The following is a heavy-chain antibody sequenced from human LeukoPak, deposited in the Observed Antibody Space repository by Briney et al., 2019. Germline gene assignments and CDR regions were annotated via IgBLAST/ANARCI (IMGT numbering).Heavy chain of an antibody. D-gene: IGHD3-22*01. CDR3: ARESNYYDSSGYYP. CDR1: GYTFTSYG. Sequence: ASVKVSCKASGYTFTSYGISWVRQAPGQGLEWMGWINPNSGGTNYAQKFQGRVTMTRDTSISTAYMELSRLRSDDTAVYYCARESNYYDSSGYYPWGQGTLVTVSS. J-gene: IGHJ5*02. CDR2: INPNSGGT. V-gene: IGHV1-2*02.